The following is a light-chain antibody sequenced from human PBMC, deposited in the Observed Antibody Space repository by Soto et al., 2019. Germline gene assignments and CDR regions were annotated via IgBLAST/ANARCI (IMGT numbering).Light chain of an antibody. V-gene: IGLV2-8*01. CDR1: SSDVGAYNY. J-gene: IGLJ1*01. CDR3: TSYAGTYSFFYV. Sequence: QSALTQPPSASGSPEQSVTISCTGTSSDVGAYNYVSWYQQLPGKAPKLIIYEVSKRPSGVPDRFSGSKSGNTASLTVSGLQAEDEADYYCTSYAGTYSFFYVFGTGTKLTVL. CDR2: EVS.